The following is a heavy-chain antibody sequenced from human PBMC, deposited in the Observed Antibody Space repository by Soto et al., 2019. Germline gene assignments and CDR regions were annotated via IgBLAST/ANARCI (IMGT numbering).Heavy chain of an antibody. J-gene: IGHJ4*02. CDR1: GFTFSNYA. V-gene: IGHV3-64*01. CDR3: ARGCFDEVGTD. D-gene: IGHD1-1*01. CDR2: INSNGDST. Sequence: EVQLVESGGDLVQPGGSLRLSCAASGFTFSNYAMHWVRQAPGKGLEYVSAINSNGDSTYYTNSVKGRFTISRDNSKNTLYLQMGSLRAEDMAVYYWARGCFDEVGTDWGQGTLVTVSS.